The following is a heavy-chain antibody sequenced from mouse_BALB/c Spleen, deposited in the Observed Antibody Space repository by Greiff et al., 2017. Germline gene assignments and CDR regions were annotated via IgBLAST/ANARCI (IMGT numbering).Heavy chain of an antibody. D-gene: IGHD1-2*01. CDR3: SRDYGYGYAMDY. CDR2: IRIGSSTI. Sequence: EVQRVESGGGLVQPGGSRKLSCAASGFTFSSFGMHWVSQAPEKGLEWVAYIRIGSSTIYYADTVKGRFTISRDNPKNTLFLQMTSLRSEDTAMYYCSRDYGYGYAMDYWGQGTTVTVSS. CDR1: GFTFSSFG. V-gene: IGHV5-17*02. J-gene: IGHJ4*01.